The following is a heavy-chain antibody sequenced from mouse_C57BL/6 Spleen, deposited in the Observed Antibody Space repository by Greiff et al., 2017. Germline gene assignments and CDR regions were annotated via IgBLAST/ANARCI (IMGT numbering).Heavy chain of an antibody. CDR1: GFTFTDYY. V-gene: IGHV7-4*01. D-gene: IGHD2-4*01. Sequence: EVMLVESGGGLVQPGAPLRLSCAASGFTFTDYYMSWVRQPPGKAPEWLALIRNKANGYTTEYTASVKGRFTISRDNSQNILYLQMNTLRAEDSATYYGVKAVPPPLYYDYGGAMDYWGQGASVTVSS. CDR2: IRNKANGYTT. CDR3: VKAVPPPLYYDYGGAMDY. J-gene: IGHJ4*01.